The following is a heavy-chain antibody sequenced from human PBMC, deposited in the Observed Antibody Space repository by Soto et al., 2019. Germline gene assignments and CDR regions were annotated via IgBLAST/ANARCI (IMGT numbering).Heavy chain of an antibody. D-gene: IGHD2-2*01. Sequence: AAVQVSCKASGYTFTSYGIIWVRQAPGQGLEWMGWISAYNGNTNYAQKLQGRVTMTTDTSTSTAYMELRSLRSDDTAVYYCARVVPGAEAWFGPWGQGTLVTVSS. CDR1: GYTFTSYG. CDR2: ISAYNGNT. V-gene: IGHV1-18*04. J-gene: IGHJ5*02. CDR3: ARVVPGAEAWFGP.